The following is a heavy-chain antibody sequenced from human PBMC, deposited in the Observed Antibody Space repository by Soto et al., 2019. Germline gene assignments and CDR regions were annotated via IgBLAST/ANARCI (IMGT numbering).Heavy chain of an antibody. V-gene: IGHV1-3*01. CDR3: ARDPVVVVAATQTDDAFDI. CDR2: INAGNGNT. CDR1: GYTFTSYA. D-gene: IGHD2-15*01. Sequence: ASVKVSCKASGYTFTSYAMHWVRQAPGQRLEWMGWINAGNGNTKYSQKFQGRVTMTRDTSASTAYMELSSLRSEDTAVYYCARDPVVVVAATQTDDAFDIWGQGTMVTVSS. J-gene: IGHJ3*02.